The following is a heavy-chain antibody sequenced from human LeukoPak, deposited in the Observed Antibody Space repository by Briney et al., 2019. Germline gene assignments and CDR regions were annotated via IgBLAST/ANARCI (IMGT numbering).Heavy chain of an antibody. D-gene: IGHD3-10*01. Sequence: GGSLRLSCAASGFSFSKSSMLWFRQATGKGLEWVSSISIGSSPYTYYADSLKGRFTISRDNAKNSVCLQMNSLRPEDTAVYYCASYTLWYGDSWGQGTLVTVSS. J-gene: IGHJ4*02. CDR3: ASYTLWYGDS. V-gene: IGHV3-21*06. CDR1: GFSFSKSS. CDR2: ISIGSSPYT.